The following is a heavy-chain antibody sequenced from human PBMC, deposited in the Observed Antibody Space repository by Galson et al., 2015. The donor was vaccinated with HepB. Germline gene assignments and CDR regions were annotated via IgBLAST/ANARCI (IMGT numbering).Heavy chain of an antibody. D-gene: IGHD4-17*01. J-gene: IGHJ4*02. CDR3: ARPRNYGDYIDY. CDR2: IFPGDSDT. V-gene: IGHV5-51*01. CDR1: GYLFTSHW. Sequence: QSGAEVKKPGESLQISCKSSGYLFTSHWIGWVRQMPGKGLEWMAIIFPGDSDTRYSPSFQGQVIISVDKSISTAYLHWSSLKASDTAMYYCARPRNYGDYIDYWGQGTLVTVSS.